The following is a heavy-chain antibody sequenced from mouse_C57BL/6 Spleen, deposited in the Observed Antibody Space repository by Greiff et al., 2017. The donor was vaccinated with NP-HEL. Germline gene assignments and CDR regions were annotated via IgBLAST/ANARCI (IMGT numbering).Heavy chain of an antibody. D-gene: IGHD2-3*01. CDR1: GYAFSSSW. CDR2: IYPGDGDT. Sequence: QVQLQQSGPELVKPGASVKISCKASGYAFSSSWMNWVKQRPGKGLEWIGRIYPGDGDTNYNGKFKGKATLTADKSSSTAYMQLSSLTSEDSAVYFCARLGDGYFDYWGQGTTLTVSS. V-gene: IGHV1-82*01. CDR3: ARLGDGYFDY. J-gene: IGHJ2*01.